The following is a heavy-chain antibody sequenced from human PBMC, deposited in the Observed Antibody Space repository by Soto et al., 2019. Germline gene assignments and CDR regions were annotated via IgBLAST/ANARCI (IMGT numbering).Heavy chain of an antibody. CDR1: GFTFSSYW. Sequence: EVQLVESGGGLVQPGGSLRLSCAASGFTFSSYWMHWVRQAPGKGLVWVSRINSDGSSTSYADSVKGRFTISRDNAKNTLYLQMNSLRAEDTAVYYCARDPAYCSGGSCYSYGRDYWGQGTLVTVSS. J-gene: IGHJ4*02. CDR3: ARDPAYCSGGSCYSYGRDY. CDR2: INSDGSST. D-gene: IGHD2-15*01. V-gene: IGHV3-74*01.